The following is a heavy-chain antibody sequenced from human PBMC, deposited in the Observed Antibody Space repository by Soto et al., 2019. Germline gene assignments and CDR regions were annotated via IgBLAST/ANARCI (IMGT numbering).Heavy chain of an antibody. Sequence: SETLSLTCAVYGGSFSGYYWSWIRQPPGKGLEWIGEINHSGSTNYNPSLKSRVTISVDTSKNQFSLKLSSVTAADTAVYYCARFLMKIAAAGTHWFDPWGQGTLVTVSS. J-gene: IGHJ5*02. CDR2: INHSGST. V-gene: IGHV4-34*01. CDR3: ARFLMKIAAAGTHWFDP. D-gene: IGHD6-13*01. CDR1: GGSFSGYY.